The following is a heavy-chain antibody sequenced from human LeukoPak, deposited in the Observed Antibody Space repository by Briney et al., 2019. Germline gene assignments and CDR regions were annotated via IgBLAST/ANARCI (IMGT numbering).Heavy chain of an antibody. V-gene: IGHV3-23*01. D-gene: IGHD4-17*01. CDR1: GSTFSSYA. Sequence: GGSLRLSCAASGSTFSSYAMTWVRQAPGKGLEWVSVIIASGSSTYYADSVKGRFTISRDNAKNSLYLQMNSLRTEDTAVYYCARVTLYGESALDYWGQGTLVTVAS. J-gene: IGHJ4*02. CDR2: IIASGSST. CDR3: ARVTLYGESALDY.